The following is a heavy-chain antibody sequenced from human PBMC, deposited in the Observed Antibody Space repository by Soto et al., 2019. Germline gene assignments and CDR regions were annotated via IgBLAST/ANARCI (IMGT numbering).Heavy chain of an antibody. Sequence: EVQLVESGGGLVKPGGSIRLSCAASGFTFSNAWMNWVRQAPGKGLEWVGRIKSKTDGGTTDYAAPVKGRFTISRDDSKNTLYLQMNSLKTEDTAVYYCITKIAARNYYYYGMDVWGQGTTVTVSS. CDR1: GFTFSNAW. J-gene: IGHJ6*02. CDR2: IKSKTDGGTT. V-gene: IGHV3-15*07. CDR3: ITKIAARNYYYYGMDV. D-gene: IGHD6-6*01.